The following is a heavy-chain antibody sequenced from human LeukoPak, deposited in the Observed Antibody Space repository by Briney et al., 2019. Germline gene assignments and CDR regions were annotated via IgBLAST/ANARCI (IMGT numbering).Heavy chain of an antibody. Sequence: SVKVSCKASGGTFSSYAISWVRQAPGQGLEWMGGIIPIFGTANYAQKFQGRVTITADESTSTAYMELSSLRSEDTAVYYCATRYLGVVPAAYFDYWGQGTLVTVSS. J-gene: IGHJ4*02. V-gene: IGHV1-69*13. CDR3: ATRYLGVVPAAYFDY. CDR1: GGTFSSYA. D-gene: IGHD2-2*01. CDR2: IIPIFGTA.